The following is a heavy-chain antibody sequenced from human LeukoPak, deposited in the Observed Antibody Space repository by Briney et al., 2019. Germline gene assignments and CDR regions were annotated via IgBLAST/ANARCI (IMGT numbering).Heavy chain of an antibody. V-gene: IGHV1-69*04. D-gene: IGHD6-19*01. CDR3: ARVAVAGRNWFDP. Sequence: ASVKVSCKASGGTFSSYAISWVRQAPGQGLEWMGRIIPILGIANYAQKFQGRVTMTRNTSISTAYMELSSLRSEDTAVYYCARVAVAGRNWFDPWGQGTLVTVSS. CDR1: GGTFSSYA. J-gene: IGHJ5*02. CDR2: IIPILGIA.